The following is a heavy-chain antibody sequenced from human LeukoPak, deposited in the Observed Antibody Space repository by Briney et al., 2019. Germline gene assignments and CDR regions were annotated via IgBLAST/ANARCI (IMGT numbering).Heavy chain of an antibody. CDR2: INHSGNT. V-gene: IGHV4-34*01. CDR1: GGSFSDYY. Sequence: SETLSLTCAVYGGSFSDYYWSWIRQPPGKGLEWIGEINHSGNTIYNPSLKSRVTMSVDTSKNQFSLRLSSVTAADTTVYYCARGLRRYSKAFPFDYWGQGTLVTVSS. D-gene: IGHD5-18*01. J-gene: IGHJ4*02. CDR3: ARGLRRYSKAFPFDY.